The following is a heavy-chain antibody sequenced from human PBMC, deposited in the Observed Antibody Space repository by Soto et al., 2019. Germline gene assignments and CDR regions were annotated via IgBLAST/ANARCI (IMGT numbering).Heavy chain of an antibody. D-gene: IGHD6-19*01. Sequence: QVQLVQSGAEVKKPGASVKVSCKASGYTFTRYAIHWVRQAPGQRLEWMGWINAGNGNTKYSQKFQDRVTITRDTSASTAYMELSSRRSEDTAVYYCARDLGGWPDYWGPGTLVTVS. CDR2: INAGNGNT. CDR3: ARDLGGWPDY. CDR1: GYTFTRYA. J-gene: IGHJ4*02. V-gene: IGHV1-3*01.